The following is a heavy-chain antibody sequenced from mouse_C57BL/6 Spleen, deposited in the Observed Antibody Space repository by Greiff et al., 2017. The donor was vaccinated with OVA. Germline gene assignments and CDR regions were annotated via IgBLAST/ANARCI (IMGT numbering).Heavy chain of an antibody. V-gene: IGHV5-6*01. CDR2: ISSGGSYT. D-gene: IGHD2-3*01. CDR1: GFTFSSYG. J-gene: IGHJ2*01. CDR3: ARLHDGYYGD. Sequence: EVMLVESGGDLVKPGGSLKLSCAASGFTFSSYGMSWVRQTPDKRLEWVATISSGGSYTYYPDSVKGRFTISRDNAKNTLYLQMSSLKSEDTAMYYCARLHDGYYGDWGQGTTLTVSS.